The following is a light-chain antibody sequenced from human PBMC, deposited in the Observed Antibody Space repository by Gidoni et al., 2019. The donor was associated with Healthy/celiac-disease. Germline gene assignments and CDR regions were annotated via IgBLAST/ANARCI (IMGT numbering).Light chain of an antibody. Sequence: DIVLTQSPATLSLSPGERATLACRASQSVSSYLAWYQQKPGQAPRLLIYYASNRATGIPSRFSGSGSWTDFTLTISSLEPEDFAVYYCQQRSNWPPYTFGQGTKLEIK. CDR1: QSVSSY. CDR3: QQRSNWPPYT. CDR2: YAS. J-gene: IGKJ2*01. V-gene: IGKV3-11*01.